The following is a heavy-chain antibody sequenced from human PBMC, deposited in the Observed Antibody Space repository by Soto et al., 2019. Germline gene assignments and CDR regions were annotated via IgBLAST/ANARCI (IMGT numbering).Heavy chain of an antibody. D-gene: IGHD2-15*01. CDR1: GGTFSSYT. V-gene: IGHV1-69*08. CDR2: IIPILGIA. Sequence: QVQLVQSGAEVKKPGSSVKVSCKASGGTFSSYTISWVRQAPGQGLEWMGRIIPILGIANYAQKFQGRVTITADKSTSTAYMELSSLRSEDTAVYYYARDRGDCSGGSCYSGAYWFDPWGQGTLVTVSS. CDR3: ARDRGDCSGGSCYSGAYWFDP. J-gene: IGHJ5*02.